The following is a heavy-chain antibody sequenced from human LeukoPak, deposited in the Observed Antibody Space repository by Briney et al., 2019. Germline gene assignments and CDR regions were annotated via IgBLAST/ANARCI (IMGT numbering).Heavy chain of an antibody. Sequence: ASMKVSCKASGYTFTGYYMHWVRQAPGQGLEWMGWINPNSGGTNYAEKFQGRVTMTRDTSISTAYMELSRLRSDDTAVYYCAVIAVAGGYWGQGTLVTVSS. V-gene: IGHV1-2*02. CDR2: INPNSGGT. CDR1: GYTFTGYY. D-gene: IGHD6-19*01. CDR3: AVIAVAGGY. J-gene: IGHJ4*02.